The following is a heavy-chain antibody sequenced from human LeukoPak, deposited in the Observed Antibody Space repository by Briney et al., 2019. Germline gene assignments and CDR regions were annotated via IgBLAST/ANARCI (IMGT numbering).Heavy chain of an antibody. J-gene: IGHJ4*02. V-gene: IGHV3-66*01. Sequence: GGSLRLSCAASGFTFSIAWMSWVRQAPGKGLEWVSLIYSGGSTYYADSVKGRFTISRDNSKNTLYLQMNSLRAEDTAVYYCARDGHRMYYYDTSAYRFDYWGQGTLVTVSS. D-gene: IGHD3-22*01. CDR2: IYSGGST. CDR1: GFTFSIAW. CDR3: ARDGHRMYYYDTSAYRFDY.